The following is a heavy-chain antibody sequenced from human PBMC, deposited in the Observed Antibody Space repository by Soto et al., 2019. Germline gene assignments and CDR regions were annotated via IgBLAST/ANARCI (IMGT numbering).Heavy chain of an antibody. CDR1: GFIFKDFA. D-gene: IGHD3-3*01. J-gene: IGHJ5*02. Sequence: EVQLFESVGGWVEPGESLSLSCAASGFIFKDFAMSWVRQAPGKGLEWVSTITTSDDITYSADSVRGRFTISRDNSANTLFLQMSSLRGDDTATYYCTKGDSSGYFDPSSGYSTPDHWGQGTLVTVSS. V-gene: IGHV3-23*01. CDR2: ITTSDDIT. CDR3: TKGDSSGYFDPSSGYSTPDH.